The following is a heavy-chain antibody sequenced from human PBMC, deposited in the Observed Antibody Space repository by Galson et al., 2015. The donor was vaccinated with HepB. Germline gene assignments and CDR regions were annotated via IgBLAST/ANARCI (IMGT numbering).Heavy chain of an antibody. CDR1: GYTFTSYA. D-gene: IGHD5-12*01. Sequence: SVKVSCKASGYTFTSYAMHWVRQAPGQRLEWMGWINAGNGNTKYSQKFQGRVTITRDTSASTAYMELSSLRSEDTAVYYCARDTGGNIVATISYFDYWGQGTLVTVSS. CDR2: INAGNGNT. J-gene: IGHJ4*02. V-gene: IGHV1-3*01. CDR3: ARDTGGNIVATISYFDY.